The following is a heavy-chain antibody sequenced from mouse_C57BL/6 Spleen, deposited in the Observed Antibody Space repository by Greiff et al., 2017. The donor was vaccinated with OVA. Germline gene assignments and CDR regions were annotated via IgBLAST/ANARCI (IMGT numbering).Heavy chain of an antibody. V-gene: IGHV1-15*01. CDR3: TRLVHYYGSSHYAMDY. CDR2: IDPETGGT. Sequence: VQLQQSGAELVRPGASVTLSCKASGYTFTDYEMHWVKQTPVHGLEWIGAIDPETGGTAYNQKFKGKAILTADKSSSTAYMELRSLTSEDSAVYYCTRLVHYYGSSHYAMDYWGQGTSVTVSS. CDR1: GYTFTDYE. D-gene: IGHD1-1*01. J-gene: IGHJ4*01.